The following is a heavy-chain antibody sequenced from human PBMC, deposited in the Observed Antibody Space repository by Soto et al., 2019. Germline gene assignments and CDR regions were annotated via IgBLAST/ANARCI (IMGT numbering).Heavy chain of an antibody. CDR1: GGTVSSYA. V-gene: IGHV1-69*19. D-gene: IGHD3-10*01. CDR3: ARGILTMVRGVIGWFDP. CDR2: IIPIFGTA. J-gene: IGHJ5*02. Sequence: QVQLVQAGAEVKKPGSSVKVSCKSSGGTVSSYAISGVRQAPGQWLEWMGGIIPIFGTANYAQKFQGRVTIPADESTSTAYMELSSLRSEDTAVYCCARGILTMVRGVIGWFDPWGQGTLVTVST.